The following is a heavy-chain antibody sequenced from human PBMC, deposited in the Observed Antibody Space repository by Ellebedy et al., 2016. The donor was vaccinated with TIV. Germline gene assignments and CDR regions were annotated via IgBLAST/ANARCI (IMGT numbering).Heavy chain of an antibody. Sequence: MPSETLSLTCTVSGGSIRNSDYYWNWIRQPPGKGLEWIGSIYYSGIAYYNPSLKSPVTVSVDTSKNQFSLNLSSVTAADTAVYYCSSGGPSSTYLHHWGQGTLVTVSS. V-gene: IGHV4-39*07. CDR1: GGSIRNSDYY. J-gene: IGHJ1*01. D-gene: IGHD3-16*01. CDR2: IYYSGIA. CDR3: SSGGPSSTYLHH.